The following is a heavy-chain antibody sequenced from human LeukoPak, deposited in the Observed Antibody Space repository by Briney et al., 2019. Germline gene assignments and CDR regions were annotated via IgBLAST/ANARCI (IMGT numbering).Heavy chain of an antibody. CDR1: GGTFISYA. CDR2: IIPIFGTS. CDR3: ARDRKTTSRYQFYFMDV. Sequence: GASVKVSCRASGGTFISYAFSWVRQAPGQGLEWMGRIIPIFGTSNYAQKFQGRVTITWDKSTNTAYMELSSLRSEDTAVYYCARDRKTTSRYQFYFMDVWGRGTTVIVSS. V-gene: IGHV1-69*06. D-gene: IGHD2-2*01. J-gene: IGHJ6*03.